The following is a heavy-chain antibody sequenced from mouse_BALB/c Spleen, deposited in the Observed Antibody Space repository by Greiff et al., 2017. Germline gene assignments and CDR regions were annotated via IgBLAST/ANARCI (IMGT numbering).Heavy chain of an antibody. Sequence: EVQLQQSGPELVKPGASVKISCKASGYTFTDYNMHWVKQSHGKSPEWIGYIYPYNGGTGYNQKFKSKATLTVDNSSSTAYMELRSLTSEDSAVYYCAEGYYYAMDYWGQGTSVTVSS. CDR3: AEGYYYAMDY. V-gene: IGHV1S29*02. CDR2: IYPYNGGT. CDR1: GYTFTDYN. J-gene: IGHJ4*01.